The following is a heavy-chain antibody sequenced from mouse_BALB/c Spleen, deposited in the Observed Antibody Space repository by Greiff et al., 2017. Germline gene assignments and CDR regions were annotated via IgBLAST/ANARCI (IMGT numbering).Heavy chain of an antibody. CDR1: GFTFSSYA. J-gene: IGHJ3*01. V-gene: IGHV5-6-5*01. CDR3: AGDRGDDHAWFAY. Sequence: EVQVVESGGGLVKPGGSLKLSCAASGFTFSSYAMSWVRQTPEKRLVWVASISSGGSTNYPDSVMGRFTITRDNARNILYLQMSILRSEDTAMYDCAGDRGDDHAWFAYWGQGTLVTVSA. CDR2: ISSGGST. D-gene: IGHD2-2*01.